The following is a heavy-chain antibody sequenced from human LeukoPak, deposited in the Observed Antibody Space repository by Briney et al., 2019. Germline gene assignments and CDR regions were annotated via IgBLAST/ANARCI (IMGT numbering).Heavy chain of an antibody. J-gene: IGHJ4*02. CDR1: GYTFTGYY. Sequence: ASVKVSCKASGYTFTGYYIHWARQAPGQGLEWMGCINPNSGGTDYAQKFQGRVSMTRDTSISTAYMELSRLRSDDTAVYYCARDHGGLIMDSSLDSWGQGSLVTVSS. CDR2: INPNSGGT. CDR3: ARDHGGLIMDSSLDS. V-gene: IGHV1-2*02. D-gene: IGHD3-22*01.